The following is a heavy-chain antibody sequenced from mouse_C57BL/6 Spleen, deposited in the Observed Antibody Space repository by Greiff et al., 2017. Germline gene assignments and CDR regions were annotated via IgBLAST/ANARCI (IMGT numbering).Heavy chain of an antibody. V-gene: IGHV1-69*01. CDR1: GYTFTSYW. D-gene: IGHD1-1*01. CDR3: ARRGRSYEYAMDY. Sequence: QVQLQQPGAELVMPGASVKLSCKASGYTFTSYWMHWVKQRPGPGLEWIGEIDPSDSYPNYNHKFKGTSTLTVDNSSSTAYTELSSLTSEDSAVYYGARRGRSYEYAMDYWGQGTSVTVSS. J-gene: IGHJ4*01. CDR2: IDPSDSYP.